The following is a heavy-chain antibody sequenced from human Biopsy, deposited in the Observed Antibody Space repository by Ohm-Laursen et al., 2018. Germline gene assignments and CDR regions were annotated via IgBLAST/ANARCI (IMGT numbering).Heavy chain of an antibody. J-gene: IGHJ4*02. Sequence: SDTLSLTCAVFGFSISSGHYWAWIRQSPGKGLEWIGYIDYRGSTKYNPSLRSRVTMSIDTSRNQFSLKLSSVTAADTAVYYCATTTMDTSGWFGNYFDSWGQGTLVTVSS. V-gene: IGHV4-28*01. CDR1: GFSISSGHY. CDR3: ATTTMDTSGWFGNYFDS. D-gene: IGHD6-19*01. CDR2: IDYRGST.